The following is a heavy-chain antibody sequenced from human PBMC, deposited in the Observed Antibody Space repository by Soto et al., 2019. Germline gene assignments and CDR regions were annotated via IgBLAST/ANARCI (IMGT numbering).Heavy chain of an antibody. J-gene: IGHJ5*02. CDR3: VRVAMIRVKGWFDP. CDR2: SRNKTKSYTT. D-gene: IGHD3-10*01. CDR1: GFSISDHY. Sequence: EVQLVESGGGLVQPGGSLRLSCAASGFSISDHYMDWVRQAPGKGLEWIGRSRNKTKSYTTEYAASVKGRFTISRDDSRNSLYLQMNNLKTEDTAVYYCVRVAMIRVKGWFDPWGQGTLVTVSS. V-gene: IGHV3-72*01.